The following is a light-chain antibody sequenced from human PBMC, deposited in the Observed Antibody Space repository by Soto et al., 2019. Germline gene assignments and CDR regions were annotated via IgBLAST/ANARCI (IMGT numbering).Light chain of an antibody. Sequence: DIQMTQSPSSLSASVGDRVTITCRASLRIRNDLGWYQHKPGKAPKRLIYAASSVQSGVPSRFSGSGSGTEGTLTISSLQPEDFATYCCLQHDSYPWTFGQGTKVEF. CDR1: LRIRND. CDR2: AAS. V-gene: IGKV1-17*01. CDR3: LQHDSYPWT. J-gene: IGKJ1*01.